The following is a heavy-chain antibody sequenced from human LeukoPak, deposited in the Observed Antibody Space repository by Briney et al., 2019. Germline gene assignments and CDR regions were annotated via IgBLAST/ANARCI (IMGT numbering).Heavy chain of an antibody. CDR3: ARARTTVVTRDY. V-gene: IGHV1-18*01. CDR1: GYTFTSYG. Sequence: ASVKVSCKASGYTFTSYGISWVRQAPGQGLEWMGWISAYNGNTNYAQKLQGRVNMTTDTSTSTAYMELRSLRSDDTAVYYCARARTTVVTRDYWGQGTLVTVSS. CDR2: ISAYNGNT. D-gene: IGHD4-23*01. J-gene: IGHJ4*02.